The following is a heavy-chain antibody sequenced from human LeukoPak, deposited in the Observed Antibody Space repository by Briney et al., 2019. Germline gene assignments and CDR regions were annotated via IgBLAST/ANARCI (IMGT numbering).Heavy chain of an antibody. J-gene: IGHJ3*02. CDR1: GFTFSSYG. CDR2: IWYDGSNK. Sequence: GRSLRLSCAASGFTFSSYGMHWVRQAPGKGLEGGAVIWYDGSNKYYTDSVKGRFTISRDNSKNKLYLQMSSLRAEDTAVYYCAREMCVLWFGGLARAFDIWGQGTMVTVSS. D-gene: IGHD3-10*01. V-gene: IGHV3-33*01. CDR3: AREMCVLWFGGLARAFDI.